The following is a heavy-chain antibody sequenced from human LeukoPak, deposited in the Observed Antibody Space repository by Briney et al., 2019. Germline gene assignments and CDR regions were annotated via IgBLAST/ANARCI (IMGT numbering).Heavy chain of an antibody. J-gene: IGHJ4*02. CDR3: ARDVPLAY. Sequence: GGSLRLSCAASGFPFSGSGMHWVRQAPGKGLEWVAIIWYDGSNQYYADSVKGRLTITRDNSKNTLYLQMNSLRAEDTAVYYCARDVPLAYWGQGTLVTVSS. CDR2: IWYDGSNQ. CDR1: GFPFSGSG. V-gene: IGHV3-33*01.